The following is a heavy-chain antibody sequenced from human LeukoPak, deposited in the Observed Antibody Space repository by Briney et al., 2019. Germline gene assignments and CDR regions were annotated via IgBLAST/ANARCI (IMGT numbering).Heavy chain of an antibody. D-gene: IGHD6-6*01. J-gene: IGHJ4*02. V-gene: IGHV4-59*01. CDR3: ARTLTSIAERTVYFDY. CDR2: IYYSGST. Sequence: SETLSLTCTVSGGSISSYYWSWIRQPPGKGLEWIGYIYYSGSTNYNPSLKSRVTISVDTSKNQFSLKLSSVTAADTAVYYCARTLTSIAERTVYFDYWGQGTLVTVSS. CDR1: GGSISSYY.